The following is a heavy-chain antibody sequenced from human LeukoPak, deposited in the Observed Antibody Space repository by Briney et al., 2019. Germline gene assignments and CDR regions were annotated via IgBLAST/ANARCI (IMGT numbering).Heavy chain of an antibody. V-gene: IGHV3-74*01. Sequence: GGALRLSCETAGFTFSSYVMHWVRPTPGKGLVWVSRISHDGFISYADSVKGRFTISRDKAKNTLILQMNSLRAEDTAVYYCARDWVYKIDYWGRGTLVTVSS. J-gene: IGHJ4*02. CDR1: GFTFSSYV. D-gene: IGHD5-24*01. CDR2: ISHDGFI. CDR3: ARDWVYKIDY.